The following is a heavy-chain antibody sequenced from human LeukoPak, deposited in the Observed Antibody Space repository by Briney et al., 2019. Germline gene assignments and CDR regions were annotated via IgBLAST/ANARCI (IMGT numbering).Heavy chain of an antibody. CDR2: IYTSGST. Sequence: PSETLSLTCTVSGGSVSSYCWSWIRQPAGKGLEWIGRIYTSGSTNYNPSLKSRVTMSVDTSKNQFSLKLSSVTAADTAVYYCARGYSGYDYTYYYYYYYMDVWGKGTTVTVSS. CDR3: ARGYSGYDYTYYYYYYYMDV. V-gene: IGHV4-4*07. CDR1: GGSVSSYC. J-gene: IGHJ6*03. D-gene: IGHD5-12*01.